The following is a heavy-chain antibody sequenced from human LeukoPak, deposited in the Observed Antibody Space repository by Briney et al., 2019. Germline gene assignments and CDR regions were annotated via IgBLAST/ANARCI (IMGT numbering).Heavy chain of an antibody. D-gene: IGHD4-23*01. V-gene: IGHV1-69*05. CDR1: GGTFSSYA. CDR2: IIPIFGTA. CDR3: ARRDGNTHWYFDL. Sequence: GASVKVSCKASGGTFSSYAISWVRQAPGQGLEWMGGIIPIFGTANYAQKFQGRVTITTDESTSTAYMGLSSLRSEDTAVYYCARRDGNTHWYFDLWGRGTLVTVSS. J-gene: IGHJ2*01.